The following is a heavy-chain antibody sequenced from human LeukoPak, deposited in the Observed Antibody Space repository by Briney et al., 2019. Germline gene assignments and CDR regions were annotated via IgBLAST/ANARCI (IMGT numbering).Heavy chain of an antibody. CDR2: VSYSGSTT. Sequence: GGSLRLSCSASGFTFSSYAMAWVCQSPGKGLEWVSTVSYSGSTTHYADSVKGRFTISRDFSKNTVYLEMNSLRIEDTAVYYCAKDGSNGQHRRYVDSWGQGTLLIVSS. CDR1: GFTFSSYA. CDR3: AKDGSNGQHRRYVDS. D-gene: IGHD2-8*01. V-gene: IGHV3-23*01. J-gene: IGHJ4*02.